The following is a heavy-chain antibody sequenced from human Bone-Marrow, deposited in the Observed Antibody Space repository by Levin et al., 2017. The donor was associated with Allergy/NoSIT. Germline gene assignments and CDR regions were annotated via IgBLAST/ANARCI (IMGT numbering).Heavy chain of an antibody. J-gene: IGHJ4*02. CDR2: LYTSDNT. V-gene: IGHV4-61*02. D-gene: IGHD3-10*01. Sequence: SQTLSLTCTVSGGSISSGNYYWSWIRQPAGKGLEWIGRLYTSDNTNSNPSLKTRVTISVDTSKNQFSLNLSSVTAADTAVYYCAREVGYGSGAFDYWGQGTPVTVSS. CDR3: AREVGYGSGAFDY. CDR1: GGSISSGNYY.